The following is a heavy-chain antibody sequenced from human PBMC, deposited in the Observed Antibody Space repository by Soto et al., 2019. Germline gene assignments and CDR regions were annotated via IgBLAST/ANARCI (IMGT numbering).Heavy chain of an antibody. CDR1: GGSISSYY. D-gene: IGHD2-8*01. Sequence: PSETLSLTCTVSGGSISSYYWSWIRQPPGKGLERIGYIYYSGSTNYNPSLKSRVTISVDTSKNQFSLKLSSLTAADTAVYYCARQSLVNCTNGVCYWDYYYYYYMDVWGKGTTVTVSS. CDR3: ARQSLVNCTNGVCYWDYYYYYYMDV. V-gene: IGHV4-59*01. CDR2: IYYSGST. J-gene: IGHJ6*03.